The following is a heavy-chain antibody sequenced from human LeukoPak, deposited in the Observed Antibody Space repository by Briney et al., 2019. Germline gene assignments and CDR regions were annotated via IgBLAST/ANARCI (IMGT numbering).Heavy chain of an antibody. CDR1: GYTFTGYY. CDR3: ARDNDGSSALGYYYYGMDV. V-gene: IGHV1-2*04. D-gene: IGHD6-6*01. Sequence: ASVKVSCKASGYTFTGYYMHWVRQAPGQGLEWMGWINPNSGGTNYAQKFQGWVTMTRDTSISTAYMELSRLRSDDTAVYYCARDNDGSSALGYYYYGMDVWGQGTTVTVSS. J-gene: IGHJ6*02. CDR2: INPNSGGT.